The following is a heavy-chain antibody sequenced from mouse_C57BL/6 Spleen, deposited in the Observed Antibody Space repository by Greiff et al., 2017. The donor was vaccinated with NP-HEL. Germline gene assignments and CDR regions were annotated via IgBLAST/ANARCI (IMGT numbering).Heavy chain of an antibody. D-gene: IGHD1-1*01. V-gene: IGHV1-82*01. Sequence: VQLQQSGPELVKPGASVKISCKASGYAFSSSWMNWVKQRPGQGLEWIGRIYPGDGDTTYNGKFKGKATLTADKSSSTAYMQLSSLTSEDSAVYFCARDYYGSSYYWYFDVWGTGTTVTVSS. CDR3: ARDYYGSSYYWYFDV. CDR1: GYAFSSSW. CDR2: IYPGDGDT. J-gene: IGHJ1*03.